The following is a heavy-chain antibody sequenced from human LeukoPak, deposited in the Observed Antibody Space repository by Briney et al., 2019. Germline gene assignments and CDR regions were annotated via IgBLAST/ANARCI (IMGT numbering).Heavy chain of an antibody. J-gene: IGHJ4*02. D-gene: IGHD3-22*01. V-gene: IGHV3-23*01. CDR3: AKEVVYDSSGYYDH. CDR1: GFIFSSIA. Sequence: GGSLRLSCVASGFIFSSIAMSWVRQAPGKGLEWVSTISGSGGSTYYADSVKGRFTISRDNSKNTLYLGMNSLRAEDTAVYYCAKEVVYDSSGYYDHWGQGTLVTVSS. CDR2: ISGSGGST.